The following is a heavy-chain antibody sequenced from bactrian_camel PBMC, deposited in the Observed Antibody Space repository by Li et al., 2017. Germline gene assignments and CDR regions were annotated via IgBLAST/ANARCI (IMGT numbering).Heavy chain of an antibody. J-gene: IGHJ4*01. CDR2: ISRHGSP. V-gene: IGHV3S56*01. CDR1: GYTFDDSD. Sequence: HVQLVVSGGGPVQPGGSLRLSCTASGYTFDDSDMGWYRQASGNDCDLVSTISRHGSPHYADSVKGRFTISQDNAKNTVYLQMNSLKSDDTAMYYCAKTATSWSSWDYWGQGTQVTVS. CDR3: AKTATSWSSWDY. D-gene: IGHD2*01.